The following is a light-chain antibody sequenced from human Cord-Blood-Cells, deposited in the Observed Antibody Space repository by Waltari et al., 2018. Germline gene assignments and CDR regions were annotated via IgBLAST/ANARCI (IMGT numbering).Light chain of an antibody. CDR3: SSYAGSKV. J-gene: IGLJ2*01. CDR2: EVS. CDR1: SSDVGGYNY. Sequence: QSALTQPPSASGSPGQSVTISCTGTSSDVGGYNYVSWYHQHPGKAPKLMIYEVSKRAAGVPDRFSGSKSGNTASLTVSGLQAEDEADYYCSSYAGSKVFGGGTKLTVL. V-gene: IGLV2-8*01.